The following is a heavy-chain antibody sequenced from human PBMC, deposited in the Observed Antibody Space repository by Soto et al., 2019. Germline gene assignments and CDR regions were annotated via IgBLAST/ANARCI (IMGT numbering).Heavy chain of an antibody. CDR3: ARRGGTWYFDL. CDR2: IYHSWST. V-gene: IGHV4-30-2*01. CDR1: GGSISSGGSS. D-gene: IGHD2-15*01. J-gene: IGHJ2*01. Sequence: QLQLQESGSGLVKPSQTLSLTCAVSGGSISSGGSSWSWILQPPGKGLEWIGYIYHSWSTYYNPSLKSRVTISVDRSKNQFSLKLSSVTAADTAVYCCARRGGTWYFDLWGRGTLVTVSS.